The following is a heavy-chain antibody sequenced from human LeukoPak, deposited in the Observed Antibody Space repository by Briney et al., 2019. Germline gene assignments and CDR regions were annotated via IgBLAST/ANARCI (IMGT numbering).Heavy chain of an antibody. Sequence: VASVKVSCKASGYTFTSYAMNWVRQAPGQGLEWMGWINTNTGNPTCAQGFTGRFVFSLDTSVSTAYLQISSLKAEDTAVYYCARDRKGRIVVVPAAQPSYNWFDPWGQGTLVTVSS. V-gene: IGHV7-4-1*02. CDR1: GYTFTSYA. D-gene: IGHD2-2*01. CDR3: ARDRKGRIVVVPAAQPSYNWFDP. CDR2: INTNTGNP. J-gene: IGHJ5*02.